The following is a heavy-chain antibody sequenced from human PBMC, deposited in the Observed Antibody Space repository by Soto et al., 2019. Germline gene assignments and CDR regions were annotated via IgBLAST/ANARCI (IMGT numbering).Heavy chain of an antibody. J-gene: IGHJ4*02. V-gene: IGHV3-21*01. CDR3: ARAIRHSSFDY. D-gene: IGHD5-18*01. CDR2: ISSSSSYI. Sequence: LRLSCAASGFTFTRYSMNWVRQAPGKGLEWVSSISSSSSYIYYADSVKGRFTISRDNAKNSLYLQMNSLRAEDTAVYYCARAIRHSSFDYWGQGTLVTVSS. CDR1: GFTFTRYS.